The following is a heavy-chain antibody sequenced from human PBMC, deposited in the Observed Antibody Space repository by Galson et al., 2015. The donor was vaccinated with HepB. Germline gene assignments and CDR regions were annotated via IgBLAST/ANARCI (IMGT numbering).Heavy chain of an antibody. V-gene: IGHV1-18*01. Sequence: SVKVSCKASGYTFTSYGISWVRQAPGQGLEWMGWISAYNGNTNYAQKLQGRVTMTTDTSASTAYMELRSLRSDDTAVYYCASSILWFGELSYGMDVWGQGTTVTVSS. CDR3: ASSILWFGELSYGMDV. CDR1: GYTFTSYG. D-gene: IGHD3-10*01. CDR2: ISAYNGNT. J-gene: IGHJ6*02.